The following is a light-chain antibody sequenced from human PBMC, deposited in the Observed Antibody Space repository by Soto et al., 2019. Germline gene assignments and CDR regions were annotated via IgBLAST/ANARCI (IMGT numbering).Light chain of an antibody. CDR3: TSYTSSTPFYG. CDR2: DVS. J-gene: IGLJ1*01. CDR1: RTDVADGYDY. V-gene: IGLV2-14*03. Sequence: QSVLTQPASVSWSPGQSIAISCTGVRTDVADGYDYVSWYQQHPGQAPQLIIYDVSNRPSGVSDRFSGSKSGNTASLTISGLQAEDEAEYYCTSYTSSTPFYGFGTGTKVTVL.